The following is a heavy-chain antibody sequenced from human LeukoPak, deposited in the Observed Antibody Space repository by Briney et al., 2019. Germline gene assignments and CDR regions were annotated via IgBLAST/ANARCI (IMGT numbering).Heavy chain of an antibody. CDR3: ATDFRYSGYDSPLDY. Sequence: GGSLRLSCAASGFTFSSYAMHWVRQAPGKGLEWGAVISYDGSNKYYADSVKGRFTISRDNSKNTLYLQMNSLRAEDTAAYYCATDFRYSGYDSPLDYWGQGTLVTVSS. J-gene: IGHJ4*02. CDR2: ISYDGSNK. V-gene: IGHV3-30*04. CDR1: GFTFSSYA. D-gene: IGHD5-12*01.